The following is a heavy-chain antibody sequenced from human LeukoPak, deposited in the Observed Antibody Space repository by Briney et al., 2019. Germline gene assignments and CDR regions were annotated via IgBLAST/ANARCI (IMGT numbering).Heavy chain of an antibody. CDR1: GFTFSSYD. V-gene: IGHV3-13*04. CDR2: IGTAGDT. J-gene: IGHJ5*02. Sequence: PGGSLRLSCAASGFTFSSYDMHWVRQATGKGLEWVSAIGTAGDTYYPGSVKGRFTISRENAKNSLYLQMNSLRAGDTAVYYCARGSYSNYGVTWNNGFDPWGQGTLVTVSS. CDR3: ARGSYSNYGVTWNNGFDP. D-gene: IGHD4-11*01.